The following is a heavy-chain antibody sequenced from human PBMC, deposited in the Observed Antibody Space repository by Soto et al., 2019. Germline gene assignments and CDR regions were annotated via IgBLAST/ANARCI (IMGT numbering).Heavy chain of an antibody. J-gene: IGHJ5*02. CDR1: GYTFTSYY. CDR3: ARDLGSNDCSGGSGYGNWFDP. Sequence: ASVKVSCKASGYTFTSYYMHWVRQAPGQGLEWMGIINPSGGSTSYAQKFQGRVTMTRDTSTSTVYMELSSLRSEDTAVYYCARDLGSNDCSGGSGYGNWFDPWGQGTLVTVCS. CDR2: INPSGGST. D-gene: IGHD2-15*01. V-gene: IGHV1-46*01.